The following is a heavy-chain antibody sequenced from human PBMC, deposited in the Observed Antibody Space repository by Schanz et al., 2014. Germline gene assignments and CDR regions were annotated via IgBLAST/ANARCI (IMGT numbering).Heavy chain of an antibody. D-gene: IGHD3-10*01. CDR2: ISYDGGHK. V-gene: IGHV3-30*14. Sequence: QVQLVESGGGVVQPGRSLRLSCAASGFTFSSYAMHWVRQAPGRGLQWVALISYDGGHKYYADSVKGRFTISRDNSKNTLFLQMNSLRAEDTAVYYCCRSGSPIYYHGLDVWGQGTTVTVSS. J-gene: IGHJ6*02. CDR1: GFTFSSYA. CDR3: CRSGSPIYYHGLDV.